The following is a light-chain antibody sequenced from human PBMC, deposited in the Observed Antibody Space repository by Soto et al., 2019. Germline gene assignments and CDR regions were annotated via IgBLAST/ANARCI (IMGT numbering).Light chain of an antibody. CDR2: DND. CDR3: GTWDNSLSGVV. CDR1: TSNIGNNY. Sequence: QSVLTQPPSVSAPPGQKVTISCSGSTSNIGNNYVSWYQQLPGTAPKLLIYDNDKRPSGIPDRFSGSKSVTSGTLGITGLQTGDEADYYCGTWDNSLSGVVFGGGTKLTVL. J-gene: IGLJ3*02. V-gene: IGLV1-51*01.